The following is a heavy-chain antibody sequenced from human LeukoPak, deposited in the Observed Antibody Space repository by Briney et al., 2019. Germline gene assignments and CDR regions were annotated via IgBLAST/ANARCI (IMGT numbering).Heavy chain of an antibody. CDR2: ISGSGDTT. J-gene: IGHJ5*01. CDR1: RFPFSTYA. V-gene: IGHV3-23*01. Sequence: HPGGALRLCCTAPRFPFSTYAMSWVRQAPGKGLERVSSISGSGDTTYYTGSVRGRFTIYSDNSKNALYLQMSSLRAEDTGIYDCVRERPCSTPSCYSGGGNWFDSWGQGTLAIVSS. CDR3: VRERPCSTPSCYSGGGNWFDS. D-gene: IGHD2-2*01.